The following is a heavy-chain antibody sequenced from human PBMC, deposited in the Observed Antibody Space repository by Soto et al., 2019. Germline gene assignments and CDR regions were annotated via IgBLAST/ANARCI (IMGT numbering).Heavy chain of an antibody. D-gene: IGHD6-6*01. V-gene: IGHV1-2*04. J-gene: IGHJ6*02. Sequence: ASVKVSCKASGYTFTGYYMHWVRQAPGQGLEWMGWINPNSGGTNYAQKFQGWVTMTRDTSISTAYMELSRLRSDDTAVYYCARDVIAARPDYYYYGMDVWGQGTTVTVSS. CDR3: ARDVIAARPDYYYYGMDV. CDR2: INPNSGGT. CDR1: GYTFTGYY.